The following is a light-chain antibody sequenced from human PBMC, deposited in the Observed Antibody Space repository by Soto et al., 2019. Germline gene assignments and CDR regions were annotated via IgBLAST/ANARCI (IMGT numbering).Light chain of an antibody. V-gene: IGLV1-40*01. J-gene: IGLJ1*01. CDR1: SSNIGAGYD. Sequence: QSVLTQPPAVSGAPGQRVTISCTGSSSNIGAGYDVHWYQRLPGTAHKVLIYGNNKRPSGVPDRFSGAKSGTSASLAITGLQAEDEADYYCQSYDSSLSGSYVFGTGTKVTVL. CDR3: QSYDSSLSGSYV. CDR2: GNN.